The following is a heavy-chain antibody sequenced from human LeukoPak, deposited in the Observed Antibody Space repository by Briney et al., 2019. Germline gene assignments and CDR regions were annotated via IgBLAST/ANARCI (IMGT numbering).Heavy chain of an antibody. Sequence: ASVKVSCKASGYTLVSYYMNWVRQAPGQGLEWMAIINPSGGSTTYAQKFQGRVTLTRDTSTSTVYMELSSLSSEDTAVYYCARSSRRYGDNYYYGMDVWGQGTTATVSS. D-gene: IGHD4-17*01. V-gene: IGHV1-46*01. CDR3: ARSSRRYGDNYYYGMDV. CDR1: GYTLVSYY. J-gene: IGHJ6*01. CDR2: INPSGGST.